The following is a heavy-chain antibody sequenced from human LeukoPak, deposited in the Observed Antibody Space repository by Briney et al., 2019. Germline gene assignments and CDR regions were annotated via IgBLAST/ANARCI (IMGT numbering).Heavy chain of an antibody. CDR3: VKVAKYYYGSETYYFFEH. J-gene: IGHJ4*02. V-gene: IGHV3-7*01. D-gene: IGHD3-10*01. CDR1: GLTFNNYW. Sequence: GGPLTLSCAASGLTFNNYWMRWVRQAPGKGREGVANINKEGSEDYYVDSVKGRFTISRDNAKNSLDLQMNSLRVEDTSIYYCVKVAKYYYGSETYYFFEHWGQGTPVTASS. CDR2: INKEGSED.